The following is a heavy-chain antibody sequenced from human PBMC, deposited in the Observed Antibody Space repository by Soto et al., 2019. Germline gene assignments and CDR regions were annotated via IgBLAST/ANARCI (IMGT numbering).Heavy chain of an antibody. Sequence: SETLSLTCTVSGGSISSYYWSWIRQPPGKXLEWIGYIYYSGSTNYDPSLKSRVTISVDTSKNQFSLKLSSVTAADTAVYHCARDYYGSGSYYNGDAFDIWGQGTMVTVSS. V-gene: IGHV4-59*01. CDR1: GGSISSYY. J-gene: IGHJ3*02. CDR2: IYYSGST. D-gene: IGHD3-10*01. CDR3: ARDYYGSGSYYNGDAFDI.